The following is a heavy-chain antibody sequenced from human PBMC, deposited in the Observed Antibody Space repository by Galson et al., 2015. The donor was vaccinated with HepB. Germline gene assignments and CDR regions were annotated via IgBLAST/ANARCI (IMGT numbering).Heavy chain of an antibody. CDR2: IDPSDSYT. Sequence: QSGAEVKKPGESLRISCKGSGYSFTSYWISWVRQMPGKGLEWMGRIDPSDSYTNYSPSFQGHVTISADKSISTAYLQWSSLKASDTAMYYCASMGYYDSSGPLGFDYWGQGTLVTVSS. D-gene: IGHD3-22*01. CDR1: GYSFTSYW. CDR3: ASMGYYDSSGPLGFDY. J-gene: IGHJ4*02. V-gene: IGHV5-10-1*01.